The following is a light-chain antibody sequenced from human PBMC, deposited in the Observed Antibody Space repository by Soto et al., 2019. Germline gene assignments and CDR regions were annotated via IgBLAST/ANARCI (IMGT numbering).Light chain of an antibody. CDR2: LGS. CDR3: MLALQTLYT. Sequence: DIVMTQSPLSLPVTPGEPASIACRSSQSLLHSNGYNYLDWYLQKPGQSPQLLIYLGSNRASGVPDRFSGSGSGTEFTVRVSCVEAVEVGVLPFMLALQTLYTCARGTKVDIK. V-gene: IGKV2-28*01. CDR1: QSLLHSNGYNY. J-gene: IGKJ2*01.